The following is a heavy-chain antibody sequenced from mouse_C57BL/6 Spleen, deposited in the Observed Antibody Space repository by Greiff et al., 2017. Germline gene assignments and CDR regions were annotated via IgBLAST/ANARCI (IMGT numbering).Heavy chain of an antibody. J-gene: IGHJ2*01. CDR2: ISDGGSYT. CDR3: ARDDSSGLDY. D-gene: IGHD3-2*02. V-gene: IGHV5-4*01. CDR1: GFTFSSYA. Sequence: EVKLVESGGGLVKPGGSLKLSCAASGFTFSSYAMSWVRQTPEKRLEWVATISDGGSYTYYPDNVKGRFTISRDNAKNNLYLQMSHLKSEDTAMYYCARDDSSGLDYWGQGTTLTVSS.